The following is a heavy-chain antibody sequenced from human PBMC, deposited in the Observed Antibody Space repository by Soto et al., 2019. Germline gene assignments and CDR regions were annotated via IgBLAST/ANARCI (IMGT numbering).Heavy chain of an antibody. CDR1: GFTFSSYS. V-gene: IGHV3-48*02. D-gene: IGHD4-17*01. J-gene: IGHJ2*01. Sequence: EVQLVESGGGLVQPGGSLRLSCAASGFTFSSYSMNWVRQAPGKGLEWVSYISSSSSTIYYADSVKGRFTISRDNAKNSLYLQMNSLTDEDTAVYYCARDSSPIGDYGWYFDLWGRGTLVTVSS. CDR3: ARDSSPIGDYGWYFDL. CDR2: ISSSSSTI.